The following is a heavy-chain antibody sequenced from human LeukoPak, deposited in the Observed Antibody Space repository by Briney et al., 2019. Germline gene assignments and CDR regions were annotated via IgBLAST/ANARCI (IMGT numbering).Heavy chain of an antibody. J-gene: IGHJ4*02. CDR1: GFTFSSYA. CDR3: ARDVDYGGNLDY. D-gene: IGHD4-17*01. V-gene: IGHV3-30-3*01. CDR2: ISYDGSNK. Sequence: GGSLRLSCAASGFTFSSYAMHWVRQAPGKGLEWVAVISYDGSNKYYADSVKGRFTISRDNSKSTLYLQMNSLRAEDTAVYYCARDVDYGGNLDYWGQGTLVTVSS.